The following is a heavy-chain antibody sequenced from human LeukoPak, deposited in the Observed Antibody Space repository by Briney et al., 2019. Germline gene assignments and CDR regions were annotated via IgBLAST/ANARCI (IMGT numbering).Heavy chain of an antibody. CDR2: ISSSGSTI. CDR3: VKTRGWLDAFDI. J-gene: IGHJ3*02. Sequence: GGSLRLSCAASGFTFSDYYMSWIRQAPGKGLEWVSYISSSGSTIYYADSVKGRFTISRDNAKNSLYLQMNSLRAEDTAVYYCVKTRGWLDAFDIWGQGTMVTVSS. D-gene: IGHD6-19*01. V-gene: IGHV3-11*04. CDR1: GFTFSDYY.